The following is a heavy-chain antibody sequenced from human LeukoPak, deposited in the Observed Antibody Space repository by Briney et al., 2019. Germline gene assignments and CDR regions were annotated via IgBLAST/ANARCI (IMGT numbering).Heavy chain of an antibody. Sequence: PSETLSLTCTVSGGSISSYYWSWIRQPAGKGLEWIGRIYSSGSTNYNPSLKSRVTMSVDTSKNQFSLKLSSVTAVDTAVYYCARVVVFGVVSSDYYYYYMDVWGKGTAVTVSS. J-gene: IGHJ6*03. CDR3: ARVVVFGVVSSDYYYYYMDV. V-gene: IGHV4-4*07. CDR1: GGSISSYY. D-gene: IGHD3-3*01. CDR2: IYSSGST.